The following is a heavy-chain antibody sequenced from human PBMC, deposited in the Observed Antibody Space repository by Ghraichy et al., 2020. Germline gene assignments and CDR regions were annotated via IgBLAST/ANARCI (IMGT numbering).Heavy chain of an antibody. V-gene: IGHV3-30*18. J-gene: IGHJ6*02. CDR3: AKEISSATRDDYYYGMDV. CDR1: GLTVFTNY. CDR2: ISYDGRKK. Sequence: GESLNISCAASGLTVFTNYMTWVRQAPGKGLEWVELISYDGRKKYYADSVKGRFTISRDNFRNTLYLQMNSLRADDTAEYYCAKEISSATRDDYYYGMDVWGQGTTVTVPS. D-gene: IGHD3-22*01.